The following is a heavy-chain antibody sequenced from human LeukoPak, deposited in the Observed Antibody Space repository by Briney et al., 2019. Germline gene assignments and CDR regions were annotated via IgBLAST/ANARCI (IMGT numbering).Heavy chain of an antibody. CDR1: GFTFSSYS. D-gene: IGHD3-22*01. V-gene: IGHV3-21*04. CDR3: AKDRYYDSSGYYYRWDYFDY. Sequence: GGSLRLSCAASGFTFSSYSMNWVRQAPGKGLEWVSSITTGSNYIYYADSMKGRFTISRDNAKNSLYLQMNSLRAEDTAVYYCAKDRYYDSSGYYYRWDYFDYWGQGTLVTVSS. J-gene: IGHJ4*02. CDR2: ITTGSNYI.